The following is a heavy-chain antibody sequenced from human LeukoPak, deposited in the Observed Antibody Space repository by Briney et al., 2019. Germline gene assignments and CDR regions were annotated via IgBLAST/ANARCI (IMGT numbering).Heavy chain of an antibody. D-gene: IGHD2-15*01. Sequence: SETLSLTCTVSGYSISSGYYWGWIRQPPGKGLEWIGGINHSGSTNYNPSLKSRVTISVDTSKNQFSLKLSSVTAADTAVYYCARPYCSGGSCRNWFDPWGQGTLVTVSS. V-gene: IGHV4-38-2*02. CDR2: INHSGST. CDR3: ARPYCSGGSCRNWFDP. CDR1: GYSISSGYY. J-gene: IGHJ5*02.